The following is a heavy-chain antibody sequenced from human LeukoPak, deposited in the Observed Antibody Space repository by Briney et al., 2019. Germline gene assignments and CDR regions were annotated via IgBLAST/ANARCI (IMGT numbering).Heavy chain of an antibody. Sequence: PSETLSLTCTVSGGSISSSSYYWGWIRQPPGKGLEWIGSIYYSGSTYYNPSLKSRVTISVDTSKNQFSLKLSSVTAADTAVYYCARHSTYYDFWSGYYTPYYYYMDVWGKGTTVTVSS. CDR2: IYYSGST. CDR1: GGSISSSSYY. D-gene: IGHD3-3*01. V-gene: IGHV4-39*01. CDR3: ARHSTYYDFWSGYYTPYYYYMDV. J-gene: IGHJ6*03.